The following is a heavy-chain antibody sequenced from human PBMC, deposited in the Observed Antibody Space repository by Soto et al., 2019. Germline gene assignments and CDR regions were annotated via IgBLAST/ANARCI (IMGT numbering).Heavy chain of an antibody. CDR3: ARWGLEQKVHYYYGMDV. J-gene: IGHJ6*02. V-gene: IGHV4-4*02. CDR1: GGSISSSNW. Sequence: TSETLSLTCAVSGGSISSSNWWSWVRQPPGKGLEWIGEIYHSGSTNYNPSLKSRVTISVDKSKNQFSLKLSSVTAADTAVYYCARWGLEQKVHYYYGMDVWGQGTTVTVSS. CDR2: IYHSGST. D-gene: IGHD1-1*01.